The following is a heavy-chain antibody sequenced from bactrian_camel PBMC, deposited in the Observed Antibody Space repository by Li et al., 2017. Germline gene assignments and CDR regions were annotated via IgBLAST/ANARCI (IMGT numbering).Heavy chain of an antibody. V-gene: IGHV3S66*01. CDR2: IWPGDTRK. J-gene: IGHJ4*01. CDR3: AAASCGGGPWLSRIRY. Sequence: LVESGGGSVEAGGSLRLTCKATNYIRSSYCMAWFRQDPRKEREGVAAIWPGDTRKYYADSVKGRFTISADIAKNTMYLQMNSLLPEDSAVYYCAAASCGGGPWLSRIRYRGQGTQVTVS. D-gene: IGHD1*01. CDR1: NYIRSSYC.